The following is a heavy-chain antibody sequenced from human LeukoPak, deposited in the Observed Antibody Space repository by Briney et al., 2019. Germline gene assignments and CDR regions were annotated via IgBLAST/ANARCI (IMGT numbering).Heavy chain of an antibody. Sequence: PGGSLRLSCAASGFTFSSYAMSWVRQAPGKGLEWVSAISGSGGSTYYADSVKGRFTISRDNSKNTLYLQMNSLRAEDTAVYYCAKDLNLPSSSLRWYWGQGTLVTVSS. CDR1: GFTFSSYA. V-gene: IGHV3-23*01. D-gene: IGHD6-6*01. CDR2: ISGSGGST. J-gene: IGHJ4*02. CDR3: AKDLNLPSSSLRWY.